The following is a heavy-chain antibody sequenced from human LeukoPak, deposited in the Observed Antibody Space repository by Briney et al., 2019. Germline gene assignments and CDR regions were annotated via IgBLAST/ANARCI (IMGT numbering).Heavy chain of an antibody. CDR1: VYTFTTYG. J-gene: IGHJ4*02. CDR2: ISAYNGNT. V-gene: IGHV1-18*01. D-gene: IGHD2-15*01. CDR3: ARDPYCSGGSCYFNTFYY. Sequence: ASVTVSPKASVYTFTTYGISWVRQAPGQGRAWMGWISAYNGNTNYAQKLQGRVTMTTDTSTSTAYMELRSLRSDDTAVYYCARDPYCSGGSCYFNTFYYWGQGTLVTVSS.